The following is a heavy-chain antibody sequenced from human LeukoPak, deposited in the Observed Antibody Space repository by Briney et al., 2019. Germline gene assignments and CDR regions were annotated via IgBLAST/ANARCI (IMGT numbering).Heavy chain of an antibody. Sequence: GGSLRLSCAASGFTFSSYGMHWVRQAPGKGLEWVAVIWYDGSSKYYADSVKGRFTISRGNSKNTLYLQMNSLRAEDTAVYYCARGPYEDYFDYWGQGTLVTVSS. CDR3: ARGPYEDYFDY. D-gene: IGHD5-12*01. CDR1: GFTFSSYG. CDR2: IWYDGSSK. V-gene: IGHV3-33*01. J-gene: IGHJ4*02.